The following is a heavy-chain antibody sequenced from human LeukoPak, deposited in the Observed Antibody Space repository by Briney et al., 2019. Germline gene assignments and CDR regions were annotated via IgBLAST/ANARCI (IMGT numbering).Heavy chain of an antibody. Sequence: GESLKISCKGSGYSFTDYWIGWVRQMPGKGLEWMGIFYPDDSDTRCNPSFQGQVTISADKSISTAYLQWSSLKASDTAMYYCARRKNYYFDYWGQGTLVTVSS. J-gene: IGHJ4*02. V-gene: IGHV5-51*01. CDR3: ARRKNYYFDY. D-gene: IGHD1-7*01. CDR1: GYSFTDYW. CDR2: FYPDDSDT.